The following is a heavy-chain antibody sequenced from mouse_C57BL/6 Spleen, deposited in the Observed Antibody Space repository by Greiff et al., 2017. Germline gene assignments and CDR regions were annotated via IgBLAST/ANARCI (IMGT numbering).Heavy chain of an antibody. D-gene: IGHD4-1*01. CDR1: GYSITSGYY. CDR2: ISYDGSN. J-gene: IGHJ1*03. Sequence: EVQLVESGPGLVKPSQSLSLTCSVTGYSITSGYYWNWIRQFPGNKLEWMGYISYDGSNNYNPSLKNRISITRDTSKNQFFLKLNSVTTEDTATYYCELGGIWYFDVWGTGTTVTVSS. CDR3: ELGGIWYFDV. V-gene: IGHV3-6*01.